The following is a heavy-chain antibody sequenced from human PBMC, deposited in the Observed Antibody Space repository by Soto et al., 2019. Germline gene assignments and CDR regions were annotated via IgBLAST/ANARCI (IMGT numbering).Heavy chain of an antibody. Sequence: QVQLVESGGGLVKPGGSLRLSCAASGLTFSDYYMSRIRQAPGKGLEWVSYISSSSSYTNYADSVKGRFTISRDNAKNSLYLQMNSLRAEDTAVYYCARASGDCYNLFGYYYYGMDVWGQGTTVTVSS. CDR3: ARASGDCYNLFGYYYYGMDV. V-gene: IGHV3-11*05. D-gene: IGHD2-21*01. J-gene: IGHJ6*02. CDR2: ISSSSSYT. CDR1: GLTFSDYY.